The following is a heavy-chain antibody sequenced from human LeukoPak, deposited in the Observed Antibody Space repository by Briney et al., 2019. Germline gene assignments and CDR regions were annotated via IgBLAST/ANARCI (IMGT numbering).Heavy chain of an antibody. CDR1: GYTFTSYG. J-gene: IGHJ4*02. CDR3: ARYYYDSSGYPGPFDY. D-gene: IGHD3-22*01. CDR2: ISAYNGNT. Sequence: GASVKVSCKASGYTFTSYGIGWVRQAPGQGLEWMGWISAYNGNTNYAQKLQGRVTTTTDTSTSTAYMELRSLRSDDTAVYYCARYYYDSSGYPGPFDYWGQGTLVTVSS. V-gene: IGHV1-18*01.